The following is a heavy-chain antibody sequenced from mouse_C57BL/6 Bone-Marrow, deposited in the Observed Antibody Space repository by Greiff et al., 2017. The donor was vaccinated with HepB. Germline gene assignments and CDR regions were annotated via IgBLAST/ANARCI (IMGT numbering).Heavy chain of an antibody. J-gene: IGHJ4*01. CDR2: FDPEDGDT. V-gene: IGHV14-1*01. D-gene: IGHD1-1*01. CDR3: TPNYDYAMDY. CDR1: GFNIKDYY. Sequence: EVQLQQSGAELVRPGASVKLSCTASGFNIKDYYMHWVNQRPEQGLEWIGRFDPEDGDTEYAPKFQGKATMTADTSSNTSYLQLSSLTSEDTAVYYCTPNYDYAMDYWGQGTSVTVSS.